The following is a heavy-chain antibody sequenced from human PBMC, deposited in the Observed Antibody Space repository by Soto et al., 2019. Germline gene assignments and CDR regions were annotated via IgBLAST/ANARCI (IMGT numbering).Heavy chain of an antibody. Sequence: SETLSLTCAVYGGSFSGYYWSWIRQPPGKGLEWIGEINHSGSTNYNPSLKSRVTISVDTSKNQFSLELSSVTAADTAVYYCARALTVLVPAAIWSSYYYGMDVWGQGTTVTVSS. CDR2: INHSGST. J-gene: IGHJ6*02. CDR1: GGSFSGYY. V-gene: IGHV4-34*01. CDR3: ARALTVLVPAAIWSSYYYGMDV. D-gene: IGHD2-2*02.